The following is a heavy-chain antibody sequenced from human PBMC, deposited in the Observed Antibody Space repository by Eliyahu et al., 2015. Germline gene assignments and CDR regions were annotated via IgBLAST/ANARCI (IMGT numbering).Heavy chain of an antibody. V-gene: IGHV2-5*02. Sequence: QITLKESGPTLVKPTQTLTLTCTFSGFXXDSSAVGVGVGWIRQSPGKALEWLVLIYWDDDKRYSPSLRSRLTITKDTSKNQVVLTMTNMDPLDTATYYCAHTYYYGSSGYYPDYWGQGTLVTVSS. CDR3: AHTYYYGSSGYYPDY. CDR1: GFXXDSSAVGVG. CDR2: IYWDDDK. D-gene: IGHD3-22*01. J-gene: IGHJ4*02.